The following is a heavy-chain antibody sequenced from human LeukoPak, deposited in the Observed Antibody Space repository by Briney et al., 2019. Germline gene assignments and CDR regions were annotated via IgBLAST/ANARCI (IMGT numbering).Heavy chain of an antibody. CDR1: GYTLTELS. J-gene: IGHJ4*02. D-gene: IGHD3-22*01. Sequence: ASVKVSCTVSGYTLTELSMHWVRQAPGKGLEWMGGFDPEDGETIYAQKFQGRVTMTEDTSTDTAYMELSSLRSEDAAVYYCATDLDSSGFNRRPNYFDYWGQGTLVTVSS. CDR3: ATDLDSSGFNRRPNYFDY. V-gene: IGHV1-24*01. CDR2: FDPEDGET.